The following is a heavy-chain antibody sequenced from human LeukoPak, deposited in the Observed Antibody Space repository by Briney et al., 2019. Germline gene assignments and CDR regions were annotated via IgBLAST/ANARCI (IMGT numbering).Heavy chain of an antibody. CDR2: IYYSGTT. CDR1: GGSVSSAGYY. Sequence: SETLSLTCTVSGGSVSSAGYYWSWIRQPPGKGLEWIGYIYYSGTTNYNPSLKSRVTVSVDTSKNQFYLKLSSVTAADTAIYYCATIRGYCSGGRCYSDWYFDLWGRGTLVTVSS. CDR3: ATIRGYCSGGRCYSDWYFDL. D-gene: IGHD2-15*01. V-gene: IGHV4-61*08. J-gene: IGHJ2*01.